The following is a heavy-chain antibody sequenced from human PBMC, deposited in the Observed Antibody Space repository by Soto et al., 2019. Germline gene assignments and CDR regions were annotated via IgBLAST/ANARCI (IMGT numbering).Heavy chain of an antibody. CDR1: GGSISSGGYY. J-gene: IGHJ4*02. Sequence: QVQLQESGPGLVKPSQTLSLTCTVSGGSISSGGYYWSWIRQHPGNGLEWIGYIYYSGNTYYNPSLKIRVTISVHASKNNFSLRLSSVTAADTAVYYCALNEAAGRGGDYWGQGTLVTVSS. CDR3: ALNEAAGRGGDY. V-gene: IGHV4-31*03. D-gene: IGHD6-13*01. CDR2: IYYSGNT.